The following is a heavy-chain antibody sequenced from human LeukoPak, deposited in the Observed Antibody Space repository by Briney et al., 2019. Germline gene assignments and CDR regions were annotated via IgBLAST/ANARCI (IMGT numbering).Heavy chain of an antibody. CDR1: GITFSNYA. D-gene: IGHD5-18*01. V-gene: IGHV3-23*01. Sequence: GGSLRLSRVASGITFSNYAVSWVRQAPEKGLDWVSVISGSAHKIRYADSVKGRFTISRDNSENIVYLQMNNLRVEDTAVYYCAGRPTGYSSGYIHWGQGTLVTVSS. CDR2: ISGSAHKI. CDR3: AGRPTGYSSGYIH. J-gene: IGHJ4*02.